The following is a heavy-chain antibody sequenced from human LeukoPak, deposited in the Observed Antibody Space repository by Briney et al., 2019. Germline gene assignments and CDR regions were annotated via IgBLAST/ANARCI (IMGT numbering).Heavy chain of an antibody. J-gene: IGHJ5*02. CDR3: ARGGPIDYYRPANWFDP. CDR1: GYTFTSYG. D-gene: IGHD2-21*02. V-gene: IGHV1-18*01. Sequence: GASVKVSCKASGYTFTSYGISWVRQAPGQGLEWMGWIRAYNGNTNYAQKLQGRVTMTTDTSTSTAYMELRSLRSDDTAVYYCARGGPIDYYRPANWFDPWGQGTLVTVSS. CDR2: IRAYNGNT.